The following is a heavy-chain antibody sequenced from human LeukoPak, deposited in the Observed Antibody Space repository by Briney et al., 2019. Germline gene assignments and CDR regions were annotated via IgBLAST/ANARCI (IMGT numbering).Heavy chain of an antibody. CDR3: ASSGKNEEVAATRGDWAFDY. J-gene: IGHJ4*02. CDR1: GFTFSNYS. Sequence: GGSLRLSCAASGFTFSNYSMNWVRQAPGKGLEWVSSISSSSSYIYYADSVKGRFTISRDNAKNSLYLQMNSLRAEDTAVYYCASSGKNEEVAATRGDWAFDYWGQGTLVTVSS. CDR2: ISSSSSYI. V-gene: IGHV3-21*01. D-gene: IGHD2-15*01.